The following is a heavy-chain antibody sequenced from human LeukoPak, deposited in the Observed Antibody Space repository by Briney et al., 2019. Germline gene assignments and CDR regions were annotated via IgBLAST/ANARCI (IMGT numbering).Heavy chain of an antibody. J-gene: IGHJ4*02. CDR2: IYISGGT. Sequence: RGGSLRLSCAASGFTVNSNSMSWGRQAPGEALEWVSVIYISGGTSYADSLKGRFTISRDNSKNTLYLQMNSLRAEDTAVYYCARFGLKWALDYWGQGTLVAVSS. V-gene: IGHV3-53*01. CDR1: GFTVNSNS. D-gene: IGHD2-8*01. CDR3: ARFGLKWALDY.